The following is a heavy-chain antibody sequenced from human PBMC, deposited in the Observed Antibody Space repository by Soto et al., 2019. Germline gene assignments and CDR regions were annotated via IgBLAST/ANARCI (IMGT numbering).Heavy chain of an antibody. D-gene: IGHD3-3*01. J-gene: IGHJ4*02. CDR3: ANDFWSEYR. CDR1: GFTFSTYE. CDR2: ISGSSSMI. Sequence: EVQLVESGGGLVQPGGSLRLSCVASGFTFSTYEMNWVRQAPGRGLEWISYISGSSSMIYYTDSVKGRFTISRDNAKNSLYLQMNSLRAEDTAVYYCANDFWSEYRWGQSTLVTVSS. V-gene: IGHV3-48*03.